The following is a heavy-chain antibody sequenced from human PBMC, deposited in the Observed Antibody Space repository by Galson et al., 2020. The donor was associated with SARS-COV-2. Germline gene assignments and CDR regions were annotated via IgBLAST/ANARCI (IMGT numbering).Heavy chain of an antibody. D-gene: IGHD2-21*01. J-gene: IGHJ4*02. CDR3: VKGGGDAGGGYFDY. Sequence: GGSLRLSCAASGFTVASRWISWVRQAPGKGLEWVSVIFPDERAFYGDSIKGRFTVSRDNSRNTVFLQMNSLRVEDTAVYYCVKGGGDAGGGYFDYWGQGTLVTVSS. V-gene: IGHV3-53*01. CDR2: IFPDERA. CDR1: GFTVASRW.